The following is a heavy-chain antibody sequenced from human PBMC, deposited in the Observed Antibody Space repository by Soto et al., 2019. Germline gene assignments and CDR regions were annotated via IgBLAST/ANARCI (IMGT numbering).Heavy chain of an antibody. J-gene: IGHJ4*02. D-gene: IGHD3-9*01. CDR3: ARRRPTGYYNY. V-gene: IGHV3-11*05. CDR1: GFPFSDYY. Sequence: QVQLVESGGALVKPGGSLRLSCAASGFPFSDYYMSWTRQAPGKGLEWVSSISSSSSDTNYAQSVKGRFTISRDNAKNSLPLQMNSLRAEDTAVYYCARRRPTGYYNYWGQGTLVTVSA. CDR2: ISSSSSDT.